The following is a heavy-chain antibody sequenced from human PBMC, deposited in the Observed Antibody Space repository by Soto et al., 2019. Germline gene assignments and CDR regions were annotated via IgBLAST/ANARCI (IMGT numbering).Heavy chain of an antibody. J-gene: IGHJ4*02. Sequence: EVQLLESGGGLVQPGGSLRLSCAASGFTFSTSSMSWVRQAPGKGLEWVSAISGDSGAIYYADSVKGRFTITRDNSRDTLYLQMNSPRAEDTALYFCARGGRFTFGFDYWGQGTLISVSS. CDR3: ARGGRFTFGFDY. V-gene: IGHV3-23*01. CDR2: ISGDSGAI. D-gene: IGHD3-16*01. CDR1: GFTFSTSS.